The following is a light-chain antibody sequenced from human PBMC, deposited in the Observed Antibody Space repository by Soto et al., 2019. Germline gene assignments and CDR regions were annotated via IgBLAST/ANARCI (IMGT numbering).Light chain of an antibody. V-gene: IGKV2-28*01. Sequence: DIVMTQSPLSLPVTPGEPASISCRSSQSLLHSNGYNYLDWYLQKPGQSPQLLIYLGSNRASGVPDRFSCSGSGTDFTLKISRVEAEDVGVYYCMQARQTPWTFGQGTKVEIK. CDR1: QSLLHSNGYNY. CDR3: MQARQTPWT. J-gene: IGKJ1*01. CDR2: LGS.